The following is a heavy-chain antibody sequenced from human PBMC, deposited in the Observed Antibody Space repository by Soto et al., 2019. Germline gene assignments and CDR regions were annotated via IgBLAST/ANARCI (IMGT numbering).Heavy chain of an antibody. Sequence: SETLSLTCTVSGGSISSYYWSWIRQPPGKGLEWIGYIYYSGSTNYNPSLKSRVTISVDTSKNQFSLKLSSVTAADTAVYYCARRVGSGYYPLFDYWGQGTLVTVSS. CDR2: IYYSGST. V-gene: IGHV4-59*08. D-gene: IGHD3-3*01. CDR1: GGSISSYY. CDR3: ARRVGSGYYPLFDY. J-gene: IGHJ4*02.